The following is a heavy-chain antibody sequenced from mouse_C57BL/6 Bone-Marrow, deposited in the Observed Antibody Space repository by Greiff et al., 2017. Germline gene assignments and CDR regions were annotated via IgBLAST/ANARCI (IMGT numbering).Heavy chain of an antibody. CDR2: IYPRSGNS. Sequence: HVLLQQSGAELARPGASLKLSCKASGYTFTSYGISWVQQRTGQGLEWIGDIYPRSGNSYYTEKFKGQFTLTADKSSSTAYMELRSLTAEDSAVYFCARWDYYYGSRFDYWGQGTTLTVSS. J-gene: IGHJ2*01. CDR1: GYTFTSYG. V-gene: IGHV1-81*01. CDR3: ARWDYYYGSRFDY. D-gene: IGHD1-1*01.